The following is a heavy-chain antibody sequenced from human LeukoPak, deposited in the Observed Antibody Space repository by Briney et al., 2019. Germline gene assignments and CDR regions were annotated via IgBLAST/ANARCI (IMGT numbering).Heavy chain of an antibody. CDR2: IYYSGST. CDR1: GFTFSNAW. V-gene: IGHV4-39*01. Sequence: KPGGSLRLSCAASGFTFSNAWMSWVRQAPGKGLEWIGSIYYSGSTYYNPSLKSRVTISVDTSKNQFSLKLSSVTAADTAAYYCARHADYYYYYMDVWGKGTTVTVSS. J-gene: IGHJ6*03. CDR3: ARHADYYYYYMDV.